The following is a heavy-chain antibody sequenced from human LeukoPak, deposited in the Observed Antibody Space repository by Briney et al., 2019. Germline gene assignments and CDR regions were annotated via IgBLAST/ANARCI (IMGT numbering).Heavy chain of an antibody. J-gene: IGHJ6*02. CDR3: ARGGYSYGYPYYYYYGMDV. D-gene: IGHD5-18*01. V-gene: IGHV4-4*07. CDR1: GGSISSYY. CDR2: IYTSGST. Sequence: PSETLSLTCTVSGGSISSYYWSWIRQPAGKGLEWIGRIYTSGSTNYNPSLKSRVTISVDTSKNQFSLKLSSVTAADTAVYYCARGGYSYGYPYYYYYGMDVWGQGTTVTVSS.